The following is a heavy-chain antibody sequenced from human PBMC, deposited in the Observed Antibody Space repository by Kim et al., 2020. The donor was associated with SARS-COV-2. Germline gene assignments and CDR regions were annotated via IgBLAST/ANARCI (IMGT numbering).Heavy chain of an antibody. J-gene: IGHJ5*02. D-gene: IGHD3-10*01. V-gene: IGHV4-34*01. CDR2: INHSGST. Sequence: SETLSLTCAVYGGSFNGYYWSWIRQPPGKGLEWIGEINHSGSTNYNPSLKSRVTISVDTSKNQFSLKLSSVTAADTAVYYCARTYYGSGSYYNWFDPWGQGTLVTVSS. CDR1: GGSFNGYY. CDR3: ARTYYGSGSYYNWFDP.